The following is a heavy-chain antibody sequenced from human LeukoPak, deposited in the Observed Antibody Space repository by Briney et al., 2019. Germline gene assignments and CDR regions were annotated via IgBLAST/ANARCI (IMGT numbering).Heavy chain of an antibody. D-gene: IGHD5-12*01. J-gene: IGHJ3*02. CDR1: GGSINSYY. CDR3: ARESGSDAFDI. CDR2: IYYSGSI. Sequence: SETLSLTCTVSGGSINSYYWSWIRQPPGKGLEWIGYIYYSGSINYNPSLKSRVTISVDTSKNQFSLKLSSVTAADTAVYYCARESGSDAFDIWGQGTMVTVSS. V-gene: IGHV4-59*12.